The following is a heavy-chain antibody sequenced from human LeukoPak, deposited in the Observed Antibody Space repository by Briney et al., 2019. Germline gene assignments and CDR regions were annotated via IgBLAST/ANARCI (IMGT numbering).Heavy chain of an antibody. V-gene: IGHV3-66*01. CDR2: IYSGGST. J-gene: IGHJ4*02. Sequence: GGSLRLSCAASEFSVGSNYMTWVRQAPGKGLEWVSLIYSGGSTYYADSVKGRFTISRDNSKNTLYLQMNSLRAEDTAVYYCARGADCSSTSCLTLFDYWGQGTLVTVSS. CDR3: ARGADCSSTSCLTLFDY. CDR1: EFSVGSNY. D-gene: IGHD2-2*01.